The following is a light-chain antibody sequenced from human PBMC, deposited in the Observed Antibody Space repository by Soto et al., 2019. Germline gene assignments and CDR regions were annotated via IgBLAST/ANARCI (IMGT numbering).Light chain of an antibody. CDR3: QQRSNWPPLT. V-gene: IGKV3-11*01. Sequence: EIVLTQSPATLSLSPGERATLSCRASQSVSSYLAWYQQKPGQAPRLLIYDASNRATGIPARFSGSGSGTDLTLTISSLVPQDFAIDYCQQRSNWPPLTFGPGTKVDIK. J-gene: IGKJ3*01. CDR2: DAS. CDR1: QSVSSY.